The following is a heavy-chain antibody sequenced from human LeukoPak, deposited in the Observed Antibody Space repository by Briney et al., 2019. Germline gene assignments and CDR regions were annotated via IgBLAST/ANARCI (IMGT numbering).Heavy chain of an antibody. J-gene: IGHJ4*02. Sequence: GASVKVSCKASGGTFSSYAICWVRQAPGQGLEWMGGIIPIFGTANYAQKFQGRVTITADESTSTAYMELSSLRSEDTAVYYCARSVYDSSGYYPFDYWGQGTLVTVSS. CDR2: IIPIFGTA. CDR3: ARSVYDSSGYYPFDY. D-gene: IGHD3-22*01. CDR1: GGTFSSYA. V-gene: IGHV1-69*13.